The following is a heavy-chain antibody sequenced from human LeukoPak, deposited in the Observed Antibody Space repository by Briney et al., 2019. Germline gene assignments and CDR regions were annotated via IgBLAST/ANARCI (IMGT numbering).Heavy chain of an antibody. CDR3: AKDYCSGGSCYTYFDY. V-gene: IGHV3-23*01. D-gene: IGHD2-15*01. CDR1: GFTFSSYA. Sequence: PGGSLRLSCAASGFTFSSYAMSWVRQAPGKGLEWVSAISGSGGSTYYADSVKGRFTISRDNSKNTLYLQMNSLRAEDTAAYYCAKDYCSGGSCYTYFDYWGQGTLVTVSS. CDR2: ISGSGGST. J-gene: IGHJ4*02.